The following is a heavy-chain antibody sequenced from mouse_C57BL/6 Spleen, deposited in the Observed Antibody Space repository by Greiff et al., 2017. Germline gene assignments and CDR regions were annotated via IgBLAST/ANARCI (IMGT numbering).Heavy chain of an antibody. CDR1: GTTFTSYW. CDR3: ARPSHYYGSRAWFAY. CDR2: INPSNGGT. Sequence: QVQLQQPGTELVKPGASVKLSGKVFGTTFTSYWLHWVKQSPGQGLEWIGIINPSNGGTNYNEKFKSKATLTVDKSSSTAYMQLSSLTSEDSAVYYCARPSHYYGSRAWFAYWGQGTLVTVSA. V-gene: IGHV1-53*01. D-gene: IGHD1-1*01. J-gene: IGHJ3*01.